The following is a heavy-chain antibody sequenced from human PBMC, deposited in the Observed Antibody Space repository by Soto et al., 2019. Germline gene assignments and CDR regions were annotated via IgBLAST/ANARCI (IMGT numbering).Heavy chain of an antibody. CDR2: ISYDGSNK. CDR3: AKDLGSIDYDYVWGSYRLQYYYYGMDV. J-gene: IGHJ6*02. Sequence: GGSLRLSCAASGFTFSSYGMHWVRQAPGKGLEWVAVISYDGSNKYYADSVKGRFTISRDNSKNTLYLQMNSLRAEDTAVCYCAKDLGSIDYDYVWGSYRLQYYYYGMDVWGQGTTVTVSS. D-gene: IGHD3-16*02. CDR1: GFTFSSYG. V-gene: IGHV3-30*18.